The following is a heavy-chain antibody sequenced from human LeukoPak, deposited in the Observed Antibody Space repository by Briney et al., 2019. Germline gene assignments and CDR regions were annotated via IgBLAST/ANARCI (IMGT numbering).Heavy chain of an antibody. J-gene: IGHJ2*01. Sequence: PSETLSLTCTVSGGPISSYYWSWIRQPPGKGLEWIGYIYTSGSTNYNPSLKSRVTISVDTSKNQFSLKLSSVPAADTAVYYCARHGIGYFDLWGRGTLVTVSS. V-gene: IGHV4-4*09. CDR3: ARHGIGYFDL. CDR1: GGPISSYY. CDR2: IYTSGST.